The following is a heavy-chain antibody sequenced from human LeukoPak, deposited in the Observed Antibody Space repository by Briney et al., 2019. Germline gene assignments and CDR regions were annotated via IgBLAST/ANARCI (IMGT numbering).Heavy chain of an antibody. Sequence: GASVKLSCNASGYTFTSYYMHWVRQAPGQGLEWMGIINPSGGSTSYAQKFQGRVTMTSDMSTSTVYMELSSLRSEDTAVYYCAREGYDFWSGSVVPSYNWFDPWGQGTLVTVSS. D-gene: IGHD3-3*01. V-gene: IGHV1-46*01. J-gene: IGHJ5*02. CDR1: GYTFTSYY. CDR2: INPSGGST. CDR3: AREGYDFWSGSVVPSYNWFDP.